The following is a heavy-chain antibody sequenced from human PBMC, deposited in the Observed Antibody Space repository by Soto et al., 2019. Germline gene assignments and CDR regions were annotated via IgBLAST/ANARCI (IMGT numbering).Heavy chain of an antibody. CDR2: ISSSGSTI. V-gene: IGHV3-48*03. D-gene: IGHD3-16*02. Sequence: EGSLLLPSAASGFTFSSYEMNWVRQAQGKGLEWVSYISSSGSTIYYADSVKGRFTISRNNAKNSLYLQMNSLRAEDTAVYYCARDPSCPNRYYYYGMDVWGQGTTVSVSS. J-gene: IGHJ6*02. CDR1: GFTFSSYE. CDR3: ARDPSCPNRYYYYGMDV.